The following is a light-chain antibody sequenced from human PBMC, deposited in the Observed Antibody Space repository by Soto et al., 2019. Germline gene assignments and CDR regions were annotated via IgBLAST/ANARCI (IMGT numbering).Light chain of an antibody. CDR1: QSVTSY. V-gene: IGKV3-11*01. Sequence: EFVLTQSPATLSLSPGERATLSCRASQSVTSYLAWYQQKPGQAPRLLIYDVSNRATGIPARFSGSGSGTDFTLTISSLEPEDFAVYYCQQRGTFGGVTKVEIK. CDR3: QQRGT. CDR2: DVS. J-gene: IGKJ4*01.